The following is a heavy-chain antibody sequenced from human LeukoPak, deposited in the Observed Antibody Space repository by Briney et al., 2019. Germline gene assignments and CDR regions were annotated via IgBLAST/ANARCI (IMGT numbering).Heavy chain of an antibody. CDR2: IIPIFGTA. V-gene: IGHV1-69*01. CDR3: ARDTIAAAAGGDAFDI. CDR1: GGTFSSYA. Sequence: GSSVKVPCKASGGTFSSYAINWVRQAPGQGLEWMGGIIPIFGTANYAQKFQGRVTITADESTSTAYMELSSLRSEDTAVYYCARDTIAAAAGGDAFDIWGQGTMVTVSS. D-gene: IGHD6-13*01. J-gene: IGHJ3*02.